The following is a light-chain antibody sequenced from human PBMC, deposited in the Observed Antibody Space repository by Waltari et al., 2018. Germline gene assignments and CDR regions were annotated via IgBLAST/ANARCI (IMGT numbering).Light chain of an antibody. Sequence: QTVVTQEPSFSVSPGGTVTLTCALSSGSVSTSYYSSWYQQTPGQAPRTLIYNTTTRSSGVPDRFSGSILGNKAALTITGAQAEDESDYYCVLYMGSGASVFGGGTKLTVL. CDR1: SGSVSTSYY. CDR2: NTT. CDR3: VLYMGSGASV. J-gene: IGLJ3*02. V-gene: IGLV8-61*01.